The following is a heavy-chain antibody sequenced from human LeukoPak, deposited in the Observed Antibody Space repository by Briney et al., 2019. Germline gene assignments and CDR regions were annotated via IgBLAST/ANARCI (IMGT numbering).Heavy chain of an antibody. CDR3: ATRGGYCSGGSCYHLPE. D-gene: IGHD2-15*01. CDR1: GGTFNSYA. V-gene: IGHV1-69*06. Sequence: GSSVKVSCKASGGTFNSYAISWVRQAPGQGLEWMGGIIPIFGTTNYARKFRGRVTLTADKSTRTAYMELSSLRSEDTAVYYCATRGGYCSGGSCYHLPEWGQGTLVTVSS. CDR2: IIPIFGTT. J-gene: IGHJ4*02.